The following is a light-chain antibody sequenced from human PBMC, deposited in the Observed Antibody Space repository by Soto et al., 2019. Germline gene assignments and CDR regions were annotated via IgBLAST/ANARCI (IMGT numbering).Light chain of an antibody. J-gene: IGLJ1*01. V-gene: IGLV1-47*01. Sequence: QSVLTQPPSASGTPGQRVTISCSGSSSNIGSNYVYWYQQLPGTAPKLLIYRNNQRPSGVPDRFSGSKFGTSASLAISGLRSEDEADYYCAAWDDSLSGRVFGTGTKVTV. CDR2: RNN. CDR3: AAWDDSLSGRV. CDR1: SSNIGSNY.